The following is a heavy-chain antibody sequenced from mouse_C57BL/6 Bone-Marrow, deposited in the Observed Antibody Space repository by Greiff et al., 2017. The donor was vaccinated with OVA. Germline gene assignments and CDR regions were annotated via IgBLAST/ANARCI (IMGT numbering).Heavy chain of an antibody. V-gene: IGHV1-50*01. Sequence: QVQLQQPGAELVKPGASVKLSCKASGYTFTSYWMQCVKQRPGQGLEWIGEIDPSDSYTNYNQKFKGKATLTVDTSSSTAYRQLNSLTSEDSAVYYCASAVFAYWGQGTLVTVSA. CDR3: ASAVFAY. J-gene: IGHJ3*01. CDR2: IDPSDSYT. CDR1: GYTFTSYW.